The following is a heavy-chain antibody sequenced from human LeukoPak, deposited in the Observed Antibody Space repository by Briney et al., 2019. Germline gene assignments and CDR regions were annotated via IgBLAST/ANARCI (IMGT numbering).Heavy chain of an antibody. J-gene: IGHJ4*02. V-gene: IGHV5-51*01. Sequence: GESLKISCQGSGFIFTSFWIGWVRPVPGKGVEWMGMISPANSDIRYSPSFQGQVTISVDKSISTAYLQWSSLEASDTAMYYCARSHGAYWGQGTLITVSS. CDR2: ISPANSDI. CDR1: GFIFTSFW. CDR3: ARSHGAY.